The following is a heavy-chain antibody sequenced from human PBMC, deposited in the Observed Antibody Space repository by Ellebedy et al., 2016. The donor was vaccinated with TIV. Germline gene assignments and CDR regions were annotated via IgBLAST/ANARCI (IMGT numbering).Heavy chain of an antibody. V-gene: IGHV3-49*03. Sequence: GESLKISCTASGFTFGDYAMSWFRQAPGKGLEWVGFIRSKAYGGTTEYAASVKGRFTISRDDSKSIAYLQMNSLKTEDTAVYYCAGGISVAGTSLGFWGQGTLVTVSS. CDR2: IRSKAYGGTT. J-gene: IGHJ4*02. CDR1: GFTFGDYA. CDR3: AGGISVAGTSLGF. D-gene: IGHD6-19*01.